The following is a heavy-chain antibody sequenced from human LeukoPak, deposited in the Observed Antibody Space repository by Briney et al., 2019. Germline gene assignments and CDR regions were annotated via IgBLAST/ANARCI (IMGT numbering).Heavy chain of an antibody. CDR3: ARSPRGYCSGGSCFDY. Sequence: SETLSLTCAVSGGSISSSNWWCWVRQPQGKGLEWIGEIYHNGSTNYNPSLKSRVTISVDKSKNQFSLKLSSVTAADTAVYYCARSPRGYCSGGSCFDYWGQGTLVTVSS. CDR1: GGSISSSNW. V-gene: IGHV4-4*02. D-gene: IGHD2-15*01. CDR2: IYHNGST. J-gene: IGHJ4*02.